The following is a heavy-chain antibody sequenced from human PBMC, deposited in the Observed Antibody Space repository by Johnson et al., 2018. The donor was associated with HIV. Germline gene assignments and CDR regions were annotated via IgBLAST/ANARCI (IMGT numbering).Heavy chain of an antibody. Sequence: MLLVESGGGVVRPGGSLRLSCAASGFMFDDYGMSWVRQVPEKGLEWVSHINWNGGRTGYADSMKGRFTISRDNAKKSLYMQMNSLIAEYTGLYYCARDSIFGVVIYAFDIWGQGTMVTVSS. CDR2: INWNGGRT. CDR1: GFMFDDYG. J-gene: IGHJ3*02. V-gene: IGHV3-20*04. D-gene: IGHD3-3*01. CDR3: ARDSIFGVVIYAFDI.